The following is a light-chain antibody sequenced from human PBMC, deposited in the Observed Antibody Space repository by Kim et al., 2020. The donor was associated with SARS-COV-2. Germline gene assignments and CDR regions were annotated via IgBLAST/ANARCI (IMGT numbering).Light chain of an antibody. CDR2: DVS. CDR1: QSVSSY. J-gene: IGKJ4*01. Sequence: PGERATLSCRASQSVSSYLAWYQHKPGQAPRLLIGDVSKRATGVPARFSGSGSGTDFTLTISSLAPEDFAVYYCQQRSSWPLTFGGGTKVDIK. CDR3: QQRSSWPLT. V-gene: IGKV3-11*01.